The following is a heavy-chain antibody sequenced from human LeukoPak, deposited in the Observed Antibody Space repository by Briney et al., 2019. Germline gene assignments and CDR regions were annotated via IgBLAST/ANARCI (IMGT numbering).Heavy chain of an antibody. V-gene: IGHV3-23*01. CDR2: ISGSGGST. J-gene: IGHJ4*02. Sequence: PGGSLRLSCAASGFTFSSYAMSWVRQAPGKGLEWVSGISGSGGSTYYADSVKGRFTISRDNSKNTLYRQMNSLRAEDTAIYYCAKALGGIVVVIAADWGQGTLVTVSS. CDR1: GFTFSSYA. D-gene: IGHD2-15*01. CDR3: AKALGGIVVVIAAD.